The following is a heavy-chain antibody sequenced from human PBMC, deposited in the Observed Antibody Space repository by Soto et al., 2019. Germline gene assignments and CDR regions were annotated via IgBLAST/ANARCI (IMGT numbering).Heavy chain of an antibody. CDR2: ISYDGSNK. CDR3: AREGPVGGGCFDY. D-gene: IGHD3-3*01. J-gene: IGHJ4*02. Sequence: QVQLVESGGGVAQPGRSLRLSCAASGFTFSSYAMHWVRQAPGKGLEWVAVISYDGSNKYYADSVKGRFTISRDNSKNTLYLQMNSLRAEDTAVYYCAREGPVGGGCFDYWGQGTLVTVSS. V-gene: IGHV3-30-3*01. CDR1: GFTFSSYA.